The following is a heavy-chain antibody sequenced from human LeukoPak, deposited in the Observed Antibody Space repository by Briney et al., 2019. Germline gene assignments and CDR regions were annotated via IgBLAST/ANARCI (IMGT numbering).Heavy chain of an antibody. CDR2: ISSSGSTI. D-gene: IGHD6-25*01. J-gene: IGHJ6*02. CDR3: ARLQRRPGMNGMDV. V-gene: IGHV3-11*01. Sequence: GGSLRLSCAASGFTSSDYYMSWIRQAPGKGLEWVSYISSSGSTIYNADSVKGRFTISRDNAKNSLYLQMNSLRAEDTAVYYCARLQRRPGMNGMDVWGQGTTVTVSS. CDR1: GFTSSDYY.